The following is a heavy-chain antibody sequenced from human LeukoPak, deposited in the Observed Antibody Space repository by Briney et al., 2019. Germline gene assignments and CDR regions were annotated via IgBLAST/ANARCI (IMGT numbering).Heavy chain of an antibody. CDR2: ISSSSSYI. V-gene: IGHV3-21*01. Sequence: GGSLRLSCAASGFTFGSYWMSWVRQAPGKGLEWVSSISSSSSYIYYADSVKGRFTISRDNAKNSLYLQMNSLRAEDTAVYYCARDLGQLLSYAFDIWGQGTMVTVSS. CDR3: ARDLGQLLSYAFDI. J-gene: IGHJ3*02. D-gene: IGHD2-2*01. CDR1: GFTFGSYW.